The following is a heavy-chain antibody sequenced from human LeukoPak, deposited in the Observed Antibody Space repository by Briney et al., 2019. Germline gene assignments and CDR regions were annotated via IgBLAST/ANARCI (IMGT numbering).Heavy chain of an antibody. J-gene: IGHJ4*02. CDR1: GGSISSYY. V-gene: IGHV4-59*08. D-gene: IGHD1-1*01. Sequence: SETLSLTCTVSGGSISSYYWNWIRQPPGKGLEWIGYTNDSGSTNSNPSLKSRVTMSVDTSKNQFSLKLSSVTAADTAVYYCTRRGRNNWGEGNDYWGQGTLVTVSS. CDR3: TRRGRNNWGEGNDY. CDR2: TNDSGST.